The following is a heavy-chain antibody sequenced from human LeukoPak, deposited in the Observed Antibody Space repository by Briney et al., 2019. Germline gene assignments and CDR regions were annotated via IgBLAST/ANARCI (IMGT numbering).Heavy chain of an antibody. CDR1: GFTFSSYA. CDR2: ISGSGGST. Sequence: GGSLRLSCAASGFTFSSYAMSWVRQAPGKGLEWVSAISGSGGSTYYADSVKGRFTISRDNSKNTLYLQMNSLRAEDTAVYYCAKDPLFVVVPAARSGWFDPWGQGTLVTVSS. D-gene: IGHD2-2*01. J-gene: IGHJ5*02. V-gene: IGHV3-23*01. CDR3: AKDPLFVVVPAARSGWFDP.